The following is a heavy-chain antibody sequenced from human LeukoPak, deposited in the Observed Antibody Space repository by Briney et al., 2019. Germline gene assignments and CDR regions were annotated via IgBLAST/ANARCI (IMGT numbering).Heavy chain of an antibody. V-gene: IGHV3-48*01. Sequence: GGSLRLSCAASGFTFSSYSMNWVRQAPGKGLEWVSYISSSSSTIYYADSVKGRFTISRDNAKNSLYLQMNSLRAEATAVYYCARVGGSHPHDAFDIWGQGTMVTVSS. CDR2: ISSSSSTI. J-gene: IGHJ3*02. CDR1: GFTFSSYS. D-gene: IGHD1-26*01. CDR3: ARVGGSHPHDAFDI.